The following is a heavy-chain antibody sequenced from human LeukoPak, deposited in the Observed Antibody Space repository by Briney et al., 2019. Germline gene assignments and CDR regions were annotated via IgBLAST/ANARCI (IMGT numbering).Heavy chain of an antibody. D-gene: IGHD1-26*01. V-gene: IGHV4-34*01. CDR3: ARPSGATPFKRFDY. CDR1: GGSFSGYN. CDR2: IGHNGST. J-gene: IGHJ4*02. Sequence: SETLSLTCAVYGGSFSGYNWTWIRQPPGKGLEWIGEIGHNGSTNYNPSLKGRVTISADTSKKQFSLKVTSVTAADTAVYYCARPSGATPFKRFDYWGQGTLVTVSS.